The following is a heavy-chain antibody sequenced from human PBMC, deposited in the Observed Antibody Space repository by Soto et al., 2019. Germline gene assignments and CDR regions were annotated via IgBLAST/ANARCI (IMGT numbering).Heavy chain of an antibody. V-gene: IGHV4-4*02. Sequence: QVQLQESGPGLVKPSGTLSLTCAVSGGSVSSSNWWSWVRQPPGKGLEWIGEIHHRGGTNYNPSPVXXXIXXLDKSKSQFSLKQTSVTTVDTAVYYCARGVGPTAVAGQFGSWGQGILVTVSS. CDR1: GGSVSSSNW. J-gene: IGHJ4*02. CDR3: ARGVGPTAVAGQFGS. CDR2: IHHRGGT. D-gene: IGHD6-19*01.